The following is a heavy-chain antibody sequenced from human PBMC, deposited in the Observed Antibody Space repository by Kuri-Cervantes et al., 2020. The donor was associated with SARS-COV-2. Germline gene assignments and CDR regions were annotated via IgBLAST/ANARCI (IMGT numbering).Heavy chain of an antibody. Sequence: GSLRLSCTVSGGSISSSSYYWGWIRQPPGKGLEWIGSIYYSGSTYYNPSLKSRVTISVDTSKNQFSLKLSSVTAADTAVYYCARDARNDDFFDAWGQGTLVTVSS. V-gene: IGHV4-39*02. CDR1: GGSISSSSYY. D-gene: IGHD1-1*01. J-gene: IGHJ4*02. CDR2: IYYSGST. CDR3: ARDARNDDFFDA.